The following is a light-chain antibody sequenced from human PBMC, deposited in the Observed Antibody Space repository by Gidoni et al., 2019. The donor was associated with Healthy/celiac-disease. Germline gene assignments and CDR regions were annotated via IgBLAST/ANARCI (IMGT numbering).Light chain of an antibody. V-gene: IGKV3-20*01. J-gene: IGKJ3*01. CDR2: GAS. Sequence: LTQTLGTLSLSPGERATRSCRPSQSVRRSCCAWYQQKPGQAHRLLIYGASSRATGLPNRFSGSGSATDFTLTISRLAPEDFAVYCCQRYGSSPLFTFGPGTKVDIK. CDR3: QRYGSSPLFT. CDR1: QSVRRSC.